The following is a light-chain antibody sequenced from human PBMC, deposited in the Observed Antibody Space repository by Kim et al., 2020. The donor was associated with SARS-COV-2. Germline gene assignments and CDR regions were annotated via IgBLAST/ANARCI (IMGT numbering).Light chain of an antibody. Sequence: GQWVTFSCSGSSSNIGSNYVSCYQQLPGTAPKLLIYSNNQRPSGVPDRFSGSKSGTSASLAISGLRSEDEADYYCAAWDDSLSGPVFGGGTQLTVL. J-gene: IGLJ3*02. CDR1: SSNIGSNY. V-gene: IGLV1-47*02. CDR3: AAWDDSLSGPV. CDR2: SNN.